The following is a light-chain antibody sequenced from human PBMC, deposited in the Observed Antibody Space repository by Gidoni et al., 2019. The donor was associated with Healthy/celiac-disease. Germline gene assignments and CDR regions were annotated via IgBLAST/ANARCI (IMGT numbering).Light chain of an antibody. Sequence: EIVWTQSPATLSSSPGERATLSCRASQSVSSYLAWYQQKPGQAPRLLIYAASSRPTGIPARFSGSGSGTDFTLTISSLEPEDFAVYYCQQRSNWPPGFGPGTKVDIK. V-gene: IGKV3-11*01. CDR3: QQRSNWPPG. CDR1: QSVSSY. CDR2: AAS. J-gene: IGKJ3*01.